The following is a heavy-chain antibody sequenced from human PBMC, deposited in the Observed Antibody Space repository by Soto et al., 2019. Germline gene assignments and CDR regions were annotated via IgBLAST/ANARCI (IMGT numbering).Heavy chain of an antibody. J-gene: IGHJ4*02. CDR2: VNPNNGDT. CDR3: AKVSRKGSAIDFDY. CDR1: GYTFSNYD. Sequence: QVQLVQSGAELKKPGASVKVSCKASGYTFSNYDMNWVRQATGQGPEWIGWVNPNNGDTGYAQKFXGXGXLTTDISTPTAYMELTSLRSEDTAIYYCAKVSRKGSAIDFDYWGQGTLITVSS. D-gene: IGHD3-10*01. V-gene: IGHV1-8*01.